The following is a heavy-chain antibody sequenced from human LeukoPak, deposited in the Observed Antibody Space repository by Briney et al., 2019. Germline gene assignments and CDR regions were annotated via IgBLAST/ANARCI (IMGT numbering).Heavy chain of an antibody. CDR2: ISGSGRTT. J-gene: IGHJ6*03. D-gene: IGHD1-7*01. CDR3: AKGDNNWNYRSGTYYYYMDV. CDR1: GFTFSSYA. V-gene: IGHV3-23*01. Sequence: PGGSLRLSCAASGFTFSSYAMTWVRQAPGKGLEWASTISGSGRTTYYADSVKGRFTISRDNSKNTLYLQMNSLRAEDTAVYYCAKGDNNWNYRSGTYYYYMDVWGKGTTVTVSS.